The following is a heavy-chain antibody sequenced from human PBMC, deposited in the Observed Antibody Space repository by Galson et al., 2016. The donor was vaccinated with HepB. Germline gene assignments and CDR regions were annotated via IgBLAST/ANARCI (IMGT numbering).Heavy chain of an antibody. Sequence: SLRLSCAASGFTFSNYATAWVRLPPGKGLEWLSSISGGSSHMFYADSVKGRFTISRDNTRNSLYLQMDSLRAEDTAIYYCARGSGYTSAWYPGGIRYWGQGTLVTVSS. D-gene: IGHD6-19*01. CDR3: ARGSGYTSAWYPGGIRY. V-gene: IGHV3-21*01. CDR1: GFTFSNYA. J-gene: IGHJ4*02. CDR2: ISGGSSHM.